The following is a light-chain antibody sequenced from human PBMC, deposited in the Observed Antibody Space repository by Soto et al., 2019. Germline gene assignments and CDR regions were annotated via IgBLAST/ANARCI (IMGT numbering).Light chain of an antibody. CDR3: SSYTSTTTLVL. CDR1: SSDVGGYNY. V-gene: IGLV2-14*01. Sequence: QSALTQPASVSGSPGQSITISCTGTSSDVGGYNYVSWYQQHPGKAPKLMIYDVSSRPSGVSNRFSGSKSGNTASLTISGLQAKDEADYYCSSYTSTTTLVLFGGWTKLTVL. CDR2: DVS. J-gene: IGLJ2*01.